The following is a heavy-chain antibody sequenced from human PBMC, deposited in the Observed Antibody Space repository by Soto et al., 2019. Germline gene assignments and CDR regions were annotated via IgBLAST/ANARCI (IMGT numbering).Heavy chain of an antibody. J-gene: IGHJ5*02. CDR2: IYYSGST. Sequence: SETLSLTCTVSGGSISSYYWSWIRQPPGKGLEWIGYIYYSGSTNYNPSLKSRVTISVDTSKNQFSLKLSSVTAADTAVYYCARGLAAAGQLYHVSFDPWGQGALVTVSS. CDR1: GGSISSYY. CDR3: ARGLAAAGQLYHVSFDP. D-gene: IGHD6-13*01. V-gene: IGHV4-59*01.